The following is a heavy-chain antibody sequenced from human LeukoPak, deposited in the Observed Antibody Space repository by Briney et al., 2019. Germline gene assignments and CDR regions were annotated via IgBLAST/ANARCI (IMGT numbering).Heavy chain of an antibody. D-gene: IGHD5-12*01. CDR1: GDSISSSSYC. CDR2: IYNSANT. CDR3: ARHSRSAYTGYENAFDI. J-gene: IGHJ3*02. V-gene: IGHV4-39*01. Sequence: KPSETLSLTCTVSGDSISSSSYCWDWIRQPPGKGLEWIGNIYNSANTHYNPSLKTRITTSVDTSKNQFSLKLNSVTAADTGIYYCARHSRSAYTGYENAFDIWGQGTMVTVSS.